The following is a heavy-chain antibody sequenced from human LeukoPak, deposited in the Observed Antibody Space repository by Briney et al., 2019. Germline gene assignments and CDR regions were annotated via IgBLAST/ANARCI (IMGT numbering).Heavy chain of an antibody. CDR2: IRSNGGST. CDR1: GFTFSPYA. V-gene: IGHV3-64*01. Sequence: PGGSLRLSCAASGFTFSPYAMHWVRQAPGKGLEYVSGIRSNGGSTYYANSVKGRFTISRDNSKNTLYLQMGSLRGDDMAVYYCARERQQLVLGDAFDIWGQGTMVTVSS. CDR3: ARERQQLVLGDAFDI. D-gene: IGHD6-13*01. J-gene: IGHJ3*02.